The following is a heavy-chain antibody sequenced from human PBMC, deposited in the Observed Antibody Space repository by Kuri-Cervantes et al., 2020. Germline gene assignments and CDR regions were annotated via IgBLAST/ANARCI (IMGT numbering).Heavy chain of an antibody. J-gene: IGHJ6*03. CDR3: AKSKGGTYSSGPRYMDV. D-gene: IGHD6-19*01. Sequence: LSLTCAASGFTFSHFTMNWVRQAPGKGLEWVSSISSSSSYIYYADSVKGRFTISRDNSKNTLYLQMNSLRAEDTAVYYCAKSKGGTYSSGPRYMDVWGKGTTVTVSS. V-gene: IGHV3-21*01. CDR1: GFTFSHFT. CDR2: ISSSSSYI.